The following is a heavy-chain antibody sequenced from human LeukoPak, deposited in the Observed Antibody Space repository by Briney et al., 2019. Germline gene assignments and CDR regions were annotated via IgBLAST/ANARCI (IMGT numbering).Heavy chain of an antibody. CDR2: IYYSGST. Sequence: SETLSLTCTVSGGSLSSGGYHWSWIRQHPGKGLEWIGYIYYSGSTYYNPSLKSRVTISVDTSKNQFSLKLSSVTAADTAVYYCARGHEDARGAFDIWGQGTMVTVSS. CDR3: ARGHEDARGAFDI. V-gene: IGHV4-31*03. CDR1: GGSLSSGGYH. J-gene: IGHJ3*02.